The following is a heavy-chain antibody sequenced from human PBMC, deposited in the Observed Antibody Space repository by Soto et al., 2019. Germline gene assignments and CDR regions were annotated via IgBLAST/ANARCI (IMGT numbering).Heavy chain of an antibody. V-gene: IGHV3-74*01. J-gene: IGHJ4*02. Sequence: SLRLSCAASGFSGYWMHWVRQVPGKGLEWVSEIDSDGRSPSYADSVRGRFTISRDNSKNTLFLHMNSLRAEDTAVYYCTTLAAPTDHWGQGTLVTVSS. CDR1: GFSGYW. CDR2: IDSDGRSP. D-gene: IGHD6-25*01. CDR3: TTLAAPTDH.